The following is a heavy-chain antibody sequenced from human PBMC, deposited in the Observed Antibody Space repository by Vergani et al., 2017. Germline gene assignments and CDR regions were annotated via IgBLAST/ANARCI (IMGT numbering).Heavy chain of an antibody. Sequence: EVQLVESGGGLVQHGRSLRLSCAASGFTFDDYAMHWVRQAPGKGLEWVAGISWNSGSIGYADSVKGRFTISRYNAKNSLYLQMNSLRADDTALYYCAKRSPVDAFDIWGQGTMVTVSS. CDR2: ISWNSGSI. V-gene: IGHV3-9*01. CDR1: GFTFDDYA. J-gene: IGHJ3*02. CDR3: AKRSPVDAFDI.